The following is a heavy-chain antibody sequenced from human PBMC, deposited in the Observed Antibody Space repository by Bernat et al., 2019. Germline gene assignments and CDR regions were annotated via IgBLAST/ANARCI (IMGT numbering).Heavy chain of an antibody. Sequence: VQMVASGGGLVQPGGSLRLSCTASGFTISTFWMNWVRLAPGKGLEWVANINGDGSETNYVDSVKGRFTVSRDNAANSAYLQMNSLREEDTAMYYCVDGHYSQRWGQGTLVTVSS. CDR3: VDGHYSQR. CDR1: GFTISTFW. J-gene: IGHJ4*02. CDR2: INGDGSET. V-gene: IGHV3-7*03. D-gene: IGHD3-3*01.